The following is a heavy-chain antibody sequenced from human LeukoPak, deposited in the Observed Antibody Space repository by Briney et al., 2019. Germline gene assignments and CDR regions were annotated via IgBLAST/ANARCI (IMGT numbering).Heavy chain of an antibody. J-gene: IGHJ4*02. Sequence: GASVKVSCKASGYTFTSYDINWARQATGQGLEWMGWMNPNSGNTGYAQKFQGRVTMTRNTSISTAYMELSSLRSEDTAVYYCARGGRRRGYSYGLDYWGQGTLVTVSS. CDR1: GYTFTSYD. CDR3: ARGGRRRGYSYGLDY. CDR2: MNPNSGNT. V-gene: IGHV1-8*01. D-gene: IGHD5-18*01.